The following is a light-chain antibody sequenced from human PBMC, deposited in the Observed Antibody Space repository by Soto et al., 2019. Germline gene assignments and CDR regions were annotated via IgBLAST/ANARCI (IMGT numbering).Light chain of an antibody. V-gene: IGLV2-14*03. CDR2: EVN. CDR1: SSDVGGYKY. J-gene: IGLJ1*01. CDR3: SSYTRQSTYV. Sequence: QSVLTQPASVSGSPGQPITISSTGTSSDVGGYKYVSWFQQYPGKVPKLIIYEVNDRPSGVSNRFSASKSGNPASLTISGLQAEDEADYYCSSYTRQSTYVFGTGTKLTVL.